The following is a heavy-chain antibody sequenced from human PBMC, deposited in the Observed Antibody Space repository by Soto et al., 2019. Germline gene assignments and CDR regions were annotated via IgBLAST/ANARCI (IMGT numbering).Heavy chain of an antibody. Sequence: SETLSLTCAVSGYSISSGYSWGWIRQPPGKGLEWIGSSYHTGSTYYSPSLKSRVTISIDTSKNQFSLKLRSVTAADTAVYYCARELGVANYRTFHYWGQGALVTVSS. CDR2: SYHTGST. V-gene: IGHV4-38-2*02. D-gene: IGHD2-15*01. CDR1: GYSISSGYS. J-gene: IGHJ4*02. CDR3: ARELGVANYRTFHY.